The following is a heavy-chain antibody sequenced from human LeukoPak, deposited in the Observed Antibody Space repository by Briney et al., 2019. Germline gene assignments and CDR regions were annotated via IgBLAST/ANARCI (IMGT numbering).Heavy chain of an antibody. CDR2: ISSSGSTI. CDR3: AREEVWFGEFIDY. J-gene: IGHJ4*02. Sequence: GGSLRLSCAASGFTFSSYEMNWVRRAPGKGLEWVSYISSSGSTIYYADSVKGRFTISRDNAKNSLYLQMNSLRAEDTAVYYCAREEVWFGEFIDYWGQGTLVTVSS. CDR1: GFTFSSYE. D-gene: IGHD3-10*01. V-gene: IGHV3-48*03.